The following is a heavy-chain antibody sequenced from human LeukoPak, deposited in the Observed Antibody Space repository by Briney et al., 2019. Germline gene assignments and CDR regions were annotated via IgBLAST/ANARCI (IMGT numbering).Heavy chain of an antibody. CDR2: ISGSGGNT. Sequence: GGSLRLSCAASGFTFSSYAMTWVRQAPGKGPEWVSGISGSGGNTYYTDSVRGRLSISRDNSKNTLYLQVNSLRAEDTAVYYCAKGRTEGGTLALDYWGQGTLVTVSS. V-gene: IGHV3-23*01. D-gene: IGHD6-19*01. CDR1: GFTFSSYA. J-gene: IGHJ4*02. CDR3: AKGRTEGGTLALDY.